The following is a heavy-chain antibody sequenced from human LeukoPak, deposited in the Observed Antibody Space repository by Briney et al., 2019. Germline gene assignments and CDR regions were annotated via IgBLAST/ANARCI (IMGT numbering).Heavy chain of an antibody. J-gene: IGHJ6*02. D-gene: IGHD2-15*01. CDR1: GFTFSSYA. CDR2: ISGSGGST. V-gene: IGHV3-23*01. Sequence: PGGSLRLSCAASGFTFSSYAMSWVRQAPGKGLEWVSAISGSGGSTYYADSVKGRFTISRDNSKNTLYLQMNSLRAEDTAVYYCAKRGKTVVAWGYYYYGMDVWGQGTTVTVSS. CDR3: AKRGKTVVAWGYYYYGMDV.